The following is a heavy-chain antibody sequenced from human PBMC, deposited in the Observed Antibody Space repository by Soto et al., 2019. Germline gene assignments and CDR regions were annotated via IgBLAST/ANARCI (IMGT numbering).Heavy chain of an antibody. D-gene: IGHD3-10*01. CDR1: GGSVSSGSYY. J-gene: IGHJ5*01. CDR2: IYYSGST. Sequence: SETLSLTCTVSGGSVSSGSYYWSWIRQPPGKGLEWIGYIYYSGSTNYNPSLKSRVTISVDTSKNQFSLKLSSVTAADTAVYDCARVGTLLWFGELFPGWFASWGQGTLVTVSS. V-gene: IGHV4-61*01. CDR3: ARVGTLLWFGELFPGWFAS.